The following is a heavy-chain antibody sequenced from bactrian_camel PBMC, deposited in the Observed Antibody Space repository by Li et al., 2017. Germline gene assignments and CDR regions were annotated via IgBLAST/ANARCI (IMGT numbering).Heavy chain of an antibody. CDR1: GIAFDMCH. J-gene: IGHJ6*01. V-gene: IGHV3-2*01. D-gene: IGHD2*01. CDR3: ATRPKYCSGRQCPFGY. CDR2: IVSDGSNT. Sequence: VQLVESGGGLVQLGESARLSCAVLGIAFDMCHGSWVRQAPGKGLEWVNGIVSDGSNTYYADSVKGRFTISRDNAKNTVYLQMNSLESKDTALYYCATRPKYCSGRQCPFGYRGQGTQVTVS.